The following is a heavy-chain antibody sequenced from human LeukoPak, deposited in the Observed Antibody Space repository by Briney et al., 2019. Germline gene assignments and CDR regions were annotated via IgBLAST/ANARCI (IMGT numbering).Heavy chain of an antibody. CDR2: ISWDGGST. CDR1: GFTFDDYA. CDR3: ARGVCSGGNCYSEGYYFDY. Sequence: GGSLRLSCAASGFTFDDYAMHWVRQAPGKGLEWVSLISWDGGSTYYADSVKGRFTISRDNSKNSLYLQMNSLRAEDTALYYCARGVCSGGNCYSEGYYFDYWGQGTLVTVSS. J-gene: IGHJ4*02. D-gene: IGHD2-15*01. V-gene: IGHV3-43D*04.